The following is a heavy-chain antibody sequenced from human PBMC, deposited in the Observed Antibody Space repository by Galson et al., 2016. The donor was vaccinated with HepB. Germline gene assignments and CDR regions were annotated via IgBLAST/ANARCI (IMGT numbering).Heavy chain of an antibody. CDR3: AREKGGKDY. CDR1: GYTFTNFA. CDR2: ISAGNGGT. J-gene: IGHJ4*02. V-gene: IGHV1-3*01. D-gene: IGHD1-26*01. Sequence: SVKVSCKASGYTFTNFAIHWVRQAPGQSLEWMGWISAGNGGTKYSQTFQDRVISTSDSSASIAYMEMSRLTSNDTAVYYCAREKGGKDYWGQGTLVTVSS.